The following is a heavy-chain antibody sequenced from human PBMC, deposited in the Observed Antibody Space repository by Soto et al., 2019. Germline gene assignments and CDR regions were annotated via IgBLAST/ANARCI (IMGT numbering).Heavy chain of an antibody. CDR2: IYYSGST. J-gene: IGHJ2*01. CDR1: GDSLSSGGYY. D-gene: IGHD2-2*01. V-gene: IGHV4-31*03. CDR3: ARGGGYCTSTSCYDWYFDL. Sequence: QVQLQESGPGLVKPSQTLSLTCTVSGDSLSSGGYYWSWIRQHPEKGLEWIGYIYYSGSTYYNPAXXGRGTISVDMXXNXFXXKLSSVTAADTAVYYCARGGGYCTSTSCYDWYFDLWGRGTLVTVSS.